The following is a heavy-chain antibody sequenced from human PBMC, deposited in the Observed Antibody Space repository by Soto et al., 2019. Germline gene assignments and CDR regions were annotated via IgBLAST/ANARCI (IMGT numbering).Heavy chain of an antibody. CDR2: IYSGGST. Sequence: GGSLRLSCAASGFTVSSNYMSWVRQAPGKGLEWVSVIYSGGSTYYADSVKGRFTISRDNSKNTLYLQMNSLRAEDTAVYYCAGEVFGAYCGGDCYSNYFDYWGQGTLVTVSS. CDR1: GFTVSSNY. V-gene: IGHV3-53*01. CDR3: AGEVFGAYCGGDCYSNYFDY. J-gene: IGHJ4*02. D-gene: IGHD2-21*02.